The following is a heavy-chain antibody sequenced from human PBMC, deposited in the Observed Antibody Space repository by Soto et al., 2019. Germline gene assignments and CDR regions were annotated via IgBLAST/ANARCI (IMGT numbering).Heavy chain of an antibody. D-gene: IGHD3-10*01. CDR2: IYYSGST. Sequence: PSETLSLTCTVSGGSISSYYWSWIRQPPGKGLEWIGYIYYSGSTNYNPSLKSRVTISVDTSKNQFSLKLSPVTAADTAVYYCARDNVLLWFGEYYYYGMDVWGQGTTVTVSS. CDR1: GGSISSYY. CDR3: ARDNVLLWFGEYYYYGMDV. V-gene: IGHV4-59*01. J-gene: IGHJ6*02.